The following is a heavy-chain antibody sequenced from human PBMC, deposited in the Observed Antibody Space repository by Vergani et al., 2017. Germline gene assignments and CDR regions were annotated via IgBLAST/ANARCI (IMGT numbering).Heavy chain of an antibody. CDR1: GGSISSGGYS. Sequence: QLQLQESGSGLVKPSQTLSLTCAVSGGSISSGGYSWSWIRQPPGKGLEWIGYIYHSGSTYYNPSLKSLVTISVDRSKNQLSLQLSSVTAADTAVYYCARGNYYDSSGKFDYWGQGTLVTVSS. J-gene: IGHJ4*02. CDR3: ARGNYYDSSGKFDY. CDR2: IYHSGST. D-gene: IGHD3-22*01. V-gene: IGHV4-30-2*01.